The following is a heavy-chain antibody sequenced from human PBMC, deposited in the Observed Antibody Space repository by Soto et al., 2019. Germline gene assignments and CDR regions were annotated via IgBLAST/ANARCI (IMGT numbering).Heavy chain of an antibody. CDR2: ISSSSSTI. Sequence: EVQLVESGGGLVQPGGSLRLSCAASGFTFSSYSMNWVRQAPGKGLEWVSYISSSSSTIYYADSVKGRFTISRDNAKNSLYLQMNSLRAEDTAVYYCARDHTRDYDILPGYYMTNRFDYWGQGTLVTVSS. D-gene: IGHD3-9*01. V-gene: IGHV3-48*01. CDR3: ARDHTRDYDILPGYYMTNRFDY. CDR1: GFTFSSYS. J-gene: IGHJ4*02.